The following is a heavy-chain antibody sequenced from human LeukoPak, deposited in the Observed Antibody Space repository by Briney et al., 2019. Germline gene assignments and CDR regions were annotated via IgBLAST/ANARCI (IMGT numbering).Heavy chain of an antibody. CDR3: ARERTPIALKIMIIFDS. Sequence: ASVKVSCKASGYTFTDYYIHRVRQAPGQGLEWMASINPHGGVTNSAQEFQGRVTVTRDASISTAYLELSGLRSDDTAVYYCARERTPIALKIMIIFDSWGQGTLITVSS. J-gene: IGHJ5*01. CDR2: INPHGGVT. D-gene: IGHD3-16*01. V-gene: IGHV1-2*02. CDR1: GYTFTDYY.